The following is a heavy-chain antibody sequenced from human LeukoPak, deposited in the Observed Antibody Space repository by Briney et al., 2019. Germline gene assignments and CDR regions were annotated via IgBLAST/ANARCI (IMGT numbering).Heavy chain of an antibody. CDR2: IYSSGST. Sequence: SETLSLTCTVSGGSISSYYWSWIRQPAGKGLEWIGRIYSSGSTNYNSSLKSRVIMSVDTSKNQFSLKLTSVTAADTAVYYCARVTGYVIEDYFDYWGQGTLVTVSS. CDR1: GGSISSYY. CDR3: ARVTGYVIEDYFDY. V-gene: IGHV4-4*07. J-gene: IGHJ4*02. D-gene: IGHD2-21*01.